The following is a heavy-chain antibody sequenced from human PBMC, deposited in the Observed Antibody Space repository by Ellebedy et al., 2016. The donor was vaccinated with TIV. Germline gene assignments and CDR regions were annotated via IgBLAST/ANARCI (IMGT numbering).Heavy chain of an antibody. CDR2: INWNSGSI. CDR1: GFTFDDYA. V-gene: IGHV3-9*01. J-gene: IGHJ3*02. D-gene: IGHD1-26*01. Sequence: GGSLRLXXVASGFTFDDYAMVWVRQAPGKGLEWVSVINWNSGSIGYVDSVRGRFTISRDNAKNSLYLQMNSLRAEDTALYYCAKVIEEWELYEAFDIWGQGTMVTVSS. CDR3: AKVIEEWELYEAFDI.